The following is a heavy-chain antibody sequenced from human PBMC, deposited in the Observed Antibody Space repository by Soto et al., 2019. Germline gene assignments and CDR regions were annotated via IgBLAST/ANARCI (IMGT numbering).Heavy chain of an antibody. J-gene: IGHJ5*02. CDR3: AKDPYSSSWGGWFDP. D-gene: IGHD6-13*01. V-gene: IGHV3-9*01. CDR2: ISWNSGSI. CDR1: GFTFDDYV. Sequence: EVQLVESGGGLVQPGRSLRLSCAASGFTFDDYVMHWVRQAPGKGLEWVSGISWNSGSIGYADSVKGRFTISRDNAKNSLYLQMNSLRAEDTALYYCAKDPYSSSWGGWFDPWGQGTLVTVSS.